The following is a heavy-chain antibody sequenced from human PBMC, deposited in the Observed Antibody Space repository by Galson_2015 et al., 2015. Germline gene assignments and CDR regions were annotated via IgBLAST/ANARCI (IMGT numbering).Heavy chain of an antibody. CDR3: ARLTLGATIPSDASDI. D-gene: IGHD1-26*01. Sequence: QSGAEVKKPGESLRISCKGSGYSFTSYWISWVRQMPGKGLEWMGRIDPSDSYTNYSPSFQGHVTISADKSISTAYLQWSSLKASDTAMYYCARLTLGATIPSDASDIWGQGTMVTVSS. V-gene: IGHV5-10-1*01. J-gene: IGHJ3*02. CDR2: IDPSDSYT. CDR1: GYSFTSYW.